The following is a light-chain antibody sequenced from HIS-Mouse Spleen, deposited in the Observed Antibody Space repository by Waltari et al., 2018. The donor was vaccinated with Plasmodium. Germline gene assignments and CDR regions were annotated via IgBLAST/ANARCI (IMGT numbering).Light chain of an antibody. V-gene: IGKV1-5*03. CDR3: QQYNSYRYT. Sequence: DIQMTQSPSTLSASVGDRVTITCRASQSISSWLAWYQQKPGKAPKLLIYKASSLESGVPSRFRGSGSGTEFTLTISSLQPDDFATYYCQQYNSYRYTFGQGTKLEIK. CDR1: QSISSW. CDR2: KAS. J-gene: IGKJ2*01.